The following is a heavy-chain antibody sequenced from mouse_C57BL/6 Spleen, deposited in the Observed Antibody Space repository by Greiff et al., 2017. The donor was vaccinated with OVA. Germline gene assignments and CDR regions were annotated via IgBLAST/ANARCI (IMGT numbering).Heavy chain of an antibody. CDR2: IYPGGGST. J-gene: IGHJ4*01. D-gene: IGHD4-1*01. V-gene: IGHV1-55*01. CDR1: GYTFTSYW. Sequence: QVQLQQPGAELVQPGASVKMSCKASGYTFTSYWITWVKQRPGQGLEWMGDIYPGGGSTNYNEKFKSKATLTVDTSARTAYMQLSSLTSEDSAVYYCGRWSGTSDAMYYGGQGTAVAVSS. CDR3: GRWSGTSDAMYY.